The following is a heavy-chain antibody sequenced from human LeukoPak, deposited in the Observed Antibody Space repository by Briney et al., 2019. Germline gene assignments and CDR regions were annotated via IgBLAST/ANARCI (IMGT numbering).Heavy chain of an antibody. CDR1: VYTLTELS. Sequence: ASVKVSCKVSVYTLTELSMQWVRQAPGKGLEWMGGFDPEDGETIYAQKFQGRVTMTEDTSTDTAYMELSSLRSEDTAVYYCATFGSGWYRADSWGQGTLVTVSS. J-gene: IGHJ5*01. V-gene: IGHV1-24*01. CDR3: ATFGSGWYRADS. CDR2: FDPEDGET. D-gene: IGHD6-19*01.